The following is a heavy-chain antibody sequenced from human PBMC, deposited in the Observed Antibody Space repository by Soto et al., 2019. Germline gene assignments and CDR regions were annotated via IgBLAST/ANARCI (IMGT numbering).Heavy chain of an antibody. CDR3: ARESEDLTSNFDY. Sequence: VGSLRLSCAASGFTFTRHSMNWVRQDPGKGLEWVSSISSTTNYIYYADSMKGRFTVSRDNAKNSVYLEMNSLSAEDTALYYCARESEDLTSNFDYWGQGTLVTVSS. V-gene: IGHV3-21*01. CDR1: GFTFTRHS. CDR2: ISSTTNYI. J-gene: IGHJ4*02.